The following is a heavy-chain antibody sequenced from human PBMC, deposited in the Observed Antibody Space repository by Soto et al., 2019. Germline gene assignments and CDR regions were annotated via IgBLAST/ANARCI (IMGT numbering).Heavy chain of an antibody. D-gene: IGHD3-9*01. V-gene: IGHV4-39*01. CDR1: GGNVSSSSYY. CDR3: GRLEGLATISYYFDY. J-gene: IGHJ4*02. Sequence: PSETLSFTSTVSGGNVSSSSYYWGWVRQPPGKGLEWIGSVYYSGSTYYNPSLESRVTISVDKSKNQFSLKLMSLSAADTAVYYCGRLEGLATISYYFDYWGQGALVTVSS. CDR2: VYYSGST.